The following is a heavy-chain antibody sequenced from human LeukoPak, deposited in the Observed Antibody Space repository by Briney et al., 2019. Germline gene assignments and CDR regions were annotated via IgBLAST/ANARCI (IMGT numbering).Heavy chain of an antibody. CDR3: ARGIAAAGTGFDY. V-gene: IGHV1-8*01. D-gene: IGHD6-13*01. J-gene: IGHJ4*02. CDR2: MNPNSGNT. Sequence: ASVKVSCKASGYTLTSYDINWVRQATGQGLAWMGWMNPNSGNTGYAQKFQGRVTMTRNTSISTAYMELSSLRSEDTAVYYCARGIAAAGTGFDYWGQGTLVTVSS. CDR1: GYTLTSYD.